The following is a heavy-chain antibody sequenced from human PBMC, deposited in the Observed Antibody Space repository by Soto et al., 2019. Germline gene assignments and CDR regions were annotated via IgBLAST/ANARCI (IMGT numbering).Heavy chain of an antibody. CDR2: IYWDDDK. D-gene: IGHD2-2*01. CDR1: GFSLSTSGVG. V-gene: IGHV2-5*02. CDR3: VIVVVPAAMPDY. Sequence: QITLKESGPTLVKPTQTLTLTCTFSGFSLSTSGVGVGWIRQPPGKALEWLALIYWDDDKRYSPSLKSRLTITKDTSKNQVVLTMTNMDPVDTATYYCVIVVVPAAMPDYWGQGTLVTVSS. J-gene: IGHJ4*02.